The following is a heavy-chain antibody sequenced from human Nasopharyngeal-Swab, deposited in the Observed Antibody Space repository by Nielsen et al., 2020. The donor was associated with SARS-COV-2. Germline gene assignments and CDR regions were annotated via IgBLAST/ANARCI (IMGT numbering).Heavy chain of an antibody. CDR3: ARDLDCSSSDCYLDAFDI. V-gene: IGHV3-74*01. CDR1: GFTFSTYW. J-gene: IGHJ3*02. Sequence: GESLKISCAASGFTFSTYWMHWDRQAPGKGLVWVSRINSEGSSTTYADSVKGRFTISRDNAKNTPSLQMNSLRVEDTAVYYCARDLDCSSSDCYLDAFDIWGQGTAVTVSS. CDR2: INSEGSST. D-gene: IGHD2-2*01.